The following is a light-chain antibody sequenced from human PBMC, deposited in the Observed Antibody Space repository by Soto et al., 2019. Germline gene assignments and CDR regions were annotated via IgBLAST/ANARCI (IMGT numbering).Light chain of an antibody. CDR1: QSISSW. CDR2: DAS. Sequence: DIQMTQSPSTLSESVGDRVTISCRASQSISSWLAWYQQKPGKAPKLLIYDASSLESGVPSRFSGSGSRTVFTLTIISLQPDYFATYYCQQYNSYWTFCQGTKVDIK. V-gene: IGKV1-5*01. CDR3: QQYNSYWT. J-gene: IGKJ1*01.